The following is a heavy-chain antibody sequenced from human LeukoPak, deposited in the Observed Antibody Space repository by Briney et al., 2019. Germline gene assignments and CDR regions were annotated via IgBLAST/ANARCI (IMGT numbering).Heavy chain of an antibody. CDR1: GFTFSNHG. CDR2: IWYDGSNK. J-gene: IGHJ5*02. D-gene: IGHD1-1*01. CDR3: ARDQGTSTTAPKRKGRFDP. V-gene: IGHV3-33*01. Sequence: GRSLRLSCAASGFTFSNHGMHWVRQAPGKGREWVALIWYDGSNKEYAESVKGRFTISRDNSKNTLYLQMNSLRDEDTAVYYCARDQGTSTTAPKRKGRFDPWGQGTLVTVSS.